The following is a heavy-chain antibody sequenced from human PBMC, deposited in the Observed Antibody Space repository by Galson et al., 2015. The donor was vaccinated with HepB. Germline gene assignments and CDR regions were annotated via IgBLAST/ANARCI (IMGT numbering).Heavy chain of an antibody. CDR3: ARDGSHYYDSSGPSYYFDY. Sequence: SLRLPCAASGFTFSSYGMHWVRQAPGKGLEWVAVIWYDGSNKYYADSVKGRFTISRDNSKNTLYLQMNSLRAEDTAVYYCARDGSHYYDSSGPSYYFDYWGQGTLVTVSS. J-gene: IGHJ4*02. CDR1: GFTFSSYG. CDR2: IWYDGSNK. V-gene: IGHV3-33*01. D-gene: IGHD3-22*01.